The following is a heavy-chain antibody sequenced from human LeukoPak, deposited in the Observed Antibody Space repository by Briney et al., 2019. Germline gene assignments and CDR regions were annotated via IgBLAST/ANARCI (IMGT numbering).Heavy chain of an antibody. CDR3: ALNVDIVATTYYYYYMDV. CDR2: IIPIFGTA. Sequence: SVKVSCKASGYTFTSYGISWVRQAPGQGLEWMGGIIPIFGTANYAQKFQGRVTITADESTSTAYMELSSLRSEDMAVYYCALNVDIVATTYYYYYMDVWGKGTTVTISS. V-gene: IGHV1-69*13. J-gene: IGHJ6*03. D-gene: IGHD5-12*01. CDR1: GYTFTSYG.